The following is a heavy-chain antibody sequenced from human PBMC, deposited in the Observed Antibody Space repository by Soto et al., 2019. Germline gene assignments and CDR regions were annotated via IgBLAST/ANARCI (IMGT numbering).Heavy chain of an antibody. V-gene: IGHV6-1*01. Sequence: PSQTLSLTCAISGDSVSDNSAAWNWIRQSPSRGLEWLGRTYYRSKWYNDYAVSVKSRITVTPDTSKNQFSLHLNSVTPEDTAVYYWARRFPYYVNSDSYLYYWGQGALVTVSS. J-gene: IGHJ4*02. CDR1: GDSVSDNSAA. D-gene: IGHD3-16*01. CDR3: ARRFPYYVNSDSYLYY. CDR2: TYYRSKWYN.